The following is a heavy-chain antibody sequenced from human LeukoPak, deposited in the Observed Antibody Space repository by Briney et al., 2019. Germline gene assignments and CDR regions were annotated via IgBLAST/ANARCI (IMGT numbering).Heavy chain of an antibody. Sequence: SETLSLTCTVSGDSISSYYWSWIRQPPGKGLEWIGYIYYSGTSNYNPSLKSRVTMSVDTSKNQFSLKLTSVTAADTAVYYCARLAYYYDSSGYYYDKPRNAFDIWGQGTMVTVSS. J-gene: IGHJ3*02. V-gene: IGHV4-59*08. CDR2: IYYSGTS. CDR1: GDSISSYY. CDR3: ARLAYYYDSSGYYYDKPRNAFDI. D-gene: IGHD3-22*01.